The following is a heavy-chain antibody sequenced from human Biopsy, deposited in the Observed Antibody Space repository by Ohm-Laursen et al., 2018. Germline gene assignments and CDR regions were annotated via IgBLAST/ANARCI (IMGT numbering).Heavy chain of an antibody. Sequence: GTLSLTCTVSGGSIKSYYWNWIRQSPGKGLEWIGFIYYTGHTNYNPSLKSRATISVDTSKNQFSLKIISVTAADTAVYYCARLTGDPSYWGQGILVTVSS. D-gene: IGHD7-27*01. J-gene: IGHJ4*02. V-gene: IGHV4-59*01. CDR1: GGSIKSYY. CDR3: ARLTGDPSY. CDR2: IYYTGHT.